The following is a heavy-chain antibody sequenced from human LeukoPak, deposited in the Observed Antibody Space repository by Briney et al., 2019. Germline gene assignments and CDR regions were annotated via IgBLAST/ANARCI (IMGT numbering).Heavy chain of an antibody. J-gene: IGHJ6*03. CDR2: ISRSGSTK. V-gene: IGHV3-11*04. CDR1: GFTFSDYN. D-gene: IGHD6-13*01. Sequence: GGSLRLSCAASGFTFSDYNMRWIRQAPGKGLEWVSSISRSGSTKYYADSVKGRFTISRDNSKNTLYLQMNSLRAADTAVYYCARDREQLGYYYMDVWGKGTTVTVSS. CDR3: ARDREQLGYYYMDV.